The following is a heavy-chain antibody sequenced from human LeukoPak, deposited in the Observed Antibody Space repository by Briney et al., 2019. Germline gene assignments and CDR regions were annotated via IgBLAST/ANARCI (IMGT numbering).Heavy chain of an antibody. CDR2: ISGSGATT. D-gene: IGHD4-23*01. CDR3: SRGHGYGGVEGYYYYHGMDV. Sequence: GGSLRLSCAASGFIFSTYAMRWGRLAPGKGLEWGSGISGSGATTNSADSVQGRFTISRDNSKKTLYLQLDSLRAEDTAVYYCSRGHGYGGVEGYYYYHGMDVWGQGTTVTVSS. CDR1: GFIFSTYA. J-gene: IGHJ6*02. V-gene: IGHV3-23*01.